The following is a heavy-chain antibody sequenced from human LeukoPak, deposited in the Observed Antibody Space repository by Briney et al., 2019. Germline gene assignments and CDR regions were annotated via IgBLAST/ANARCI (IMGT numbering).Heavy chain of an antibody. CDR1: GFTFSSYA. Sequence: PGGSLRLSCAVSGFTFSSYAMSWVRQAPGKGLEWVSAISGSGGSTYYADSVKGRFTISRDNSKNTLYLQMNSLRAEDTAVYYCAKDGGTTVTTQGGYYGMDVWGQGTTVTVSS. V-gene: IGHV3-23*01. CDR3: AKDGGTTVTTQGGYYGMDV. J-gene: IGHJ6*02. CDR2: ISGSGGST. D-gene: IGHD4-17*01.